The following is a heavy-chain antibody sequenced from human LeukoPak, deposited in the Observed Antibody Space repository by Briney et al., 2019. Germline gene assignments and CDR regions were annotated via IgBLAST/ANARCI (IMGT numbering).Heavy chain of an antibody. CDR1: GGSISSGGYY. CDR2: IYYSGST. J-gene: IGHJ6*02. V-gene: IGHV4-31*03. Sequence: SETLSLTCTVSGGSISSGGYYWGWIRQHPGKGLEWIGYIYYSGSTYYNPSLKSRVTISVDTSKNQFSLKLSSVTAADAAVYYCARLRVTTFYYYGMDVWGQGTTVTVSS. D-gene: IGHD4-17*01. CDR3: ARLRVTTFYYYGMDV.